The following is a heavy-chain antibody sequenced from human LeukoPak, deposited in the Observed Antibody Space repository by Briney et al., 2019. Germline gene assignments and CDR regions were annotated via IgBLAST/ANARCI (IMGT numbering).Heavy chain of an antibody. CDR1: GFTFSNAW. Sequence: GGSLRLSCAASGFTFSNAWMSWVRQAPGKGLEWVVLIRYDGSNKYYADSVKGRFTISRDNSKNTLYLQMNSLRAEDTAIYYCANCRDGYNLLDYWGQGTLVTVSS. CDR3: ANCRDGYNLLDY. D-gene: IGHD5-24*01. J-gene: IGHJ4*02. CDR2: IRYDGSNK. V-gene: IGHV3-30*02.